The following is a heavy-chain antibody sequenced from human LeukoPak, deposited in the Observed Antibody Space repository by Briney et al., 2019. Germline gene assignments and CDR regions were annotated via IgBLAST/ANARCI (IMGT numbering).Heavy chain of an antibody. CDR1: GFTFNIYS. J-gene: IGHJ4*02. CDR3: ARDTLNYDTSGYYY. D-gene: IGHD3-22*01. V-gene: IGHV3-21*01. Sequence: GGSLRLSCAASGFTFNIYSMNWVRQAPGKGLEWVSSISSSSYIYYADSVKGRFTISRDNARNSLYLQMDSLRAEDTAVYYCARDTLNYDTSGYYYWGQGILVTVSS. CDR2: ISSSSYI.